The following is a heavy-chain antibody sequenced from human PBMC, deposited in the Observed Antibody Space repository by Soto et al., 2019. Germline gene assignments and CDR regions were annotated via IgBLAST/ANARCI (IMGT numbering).Heavy chain of an antibody. D-gene: IGHD6-6*01. CDR2: IIPIFSTA. J-gene: IGHJ4*02. Sequence: QVQLVQSGAAVKKPGSSVTVSCKASGGTFSSYAISWVRQSPGQGLEWMGGIIPIFSTANYAQKFQGRVTITADDAKSTGSEERRSLRSEYTAVYYCASLDTGRAAPSFAYWGQGTLVTVSS. CDR1: GGTFSSYA. V-gene: IGHV1-69*01. CDR3: ASLDTGRAAPSFAY.